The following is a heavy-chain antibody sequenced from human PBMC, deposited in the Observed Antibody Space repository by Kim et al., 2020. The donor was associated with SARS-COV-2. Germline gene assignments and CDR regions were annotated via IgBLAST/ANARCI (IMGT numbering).Heavy chain of an antibody. CDR1: GYTFTSYA. D-gene: IGHD6-13*01. J-gene: IGHJ5*02. CDR3: AREIDRGSSWFRGVWFDP. CDR2: INTNTGNP. V-gene: IGHV7-4-1*02. Sequence: ASVKVSCKASGYTFTSYAMNWVRQAPGQGLEWMGWINTNTGNPTYAQGFTGRFVFSLDTSVSTAYLQISSLKAEDTAVYYCAREIDRGSSWFRGVWFDPWGQGTLVTVSS.